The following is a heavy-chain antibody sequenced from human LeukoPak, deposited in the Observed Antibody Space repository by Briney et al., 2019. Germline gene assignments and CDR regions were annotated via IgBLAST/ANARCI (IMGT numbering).Heavy chain of an antibody. Sequence: SETLSLTCAVYGGSFSGYYWSWIRQPPGKGLEWIGEINHSGSTNYNPSLKSRVTISVDTSKNQFSLKLSSVTAADTAVYYCARHTALLSWFDPWGQGTLVTVSS. D-gene: IGHD5-18*01. J-gene: IGHJ5*02. CDR3: ARHTALLSWFDP. CDR1: GGSFSGYY. CDR2: INHSGST. V-gene: IGHV4-34*01.